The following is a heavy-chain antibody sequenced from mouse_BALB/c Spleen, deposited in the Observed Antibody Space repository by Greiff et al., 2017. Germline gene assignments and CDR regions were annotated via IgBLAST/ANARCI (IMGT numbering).Heavy chain of an antibody. Sequence: EVQGVESGGGLVQPGGSRKLSCAASGFTFSSFGMHWVRQAPEKGLEWVAYISSGSSTIYYADTVKGRFTISRDNPKNTLFLQMTSLRSEDTAMYYCARWQLGLYAMDYWGQGTSVTVSS. D-gene: IGHD4-1*02. CDR2: ISSGSSTI. CDR1: GFTFSSFG. J-gene: IGHJ4*01. CDR3: ARWQLGLYAMDY. V-gene: IGHV5-17*02.